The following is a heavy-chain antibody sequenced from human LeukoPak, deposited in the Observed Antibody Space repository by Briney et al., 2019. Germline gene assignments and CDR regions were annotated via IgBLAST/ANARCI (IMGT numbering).Heavy chain of an antibody. CDR1: GYRFSSYW. CDR2: IYPADSAT. J-gene: IGHJ4*02. Sequence: GGPLQTSSQGYGYRFSSYWIGWVRPMPGKGREFMRIIYPADSATTYSPSFQRQLTTSADKSISSAYLQWSSLKASDTAMYYCASTDRTGDPLHYWGQGTLVTLSS. D-gene: IGHD7-27*01. V-gene: IGHV5-51*01. CDR3: ASTDRTGDPLHY.